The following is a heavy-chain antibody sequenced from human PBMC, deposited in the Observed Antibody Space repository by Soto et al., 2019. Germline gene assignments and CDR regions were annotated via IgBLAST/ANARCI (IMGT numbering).Heavy chain of an antibody. CDR3: AREMATITEIDY. CDR1: GFTFSTYS. V-gene: IGHV3-48*02. J-gene: IGHJ4*02. Sequence: EVQLVESGGGLVQPGGSLRLSCATSGFTFSTYSMHWVRQAPGKGLEWLSYISYSSSSTIYYADSVKGRFTISRDNARNPLYLQMNSLRDEDTAVYYCAREMATITEIDYWGQGTLVTVSS. D-gene: IGHD5-12*01. CDR2: ISYSSSSTI.